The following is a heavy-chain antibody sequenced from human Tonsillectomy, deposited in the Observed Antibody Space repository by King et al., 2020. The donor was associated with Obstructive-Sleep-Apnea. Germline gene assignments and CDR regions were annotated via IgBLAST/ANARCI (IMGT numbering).Heavy chain of an antibody. D-gene: IGHD5-18*01. Sequence: TLKESGPVLVKPTETLTLTCTVSGFSLSNTRMGVSWIRQPPGKALEWLAHIFSNDEKSHRTSLQSRLTISKDTPKSQVVLTMANMDPVDTATYYCARIRVDTAMVTQIYYYYYGMDVWGQGTTVTVSS. CDR3: ARIRVDTAMVTQIYYYYYGMDV. J-gene: IGHJ6*02. CDR2: IFSNDEK. CDR1: GFSLSNTRMG. V-gene: IGHV2-26*01.